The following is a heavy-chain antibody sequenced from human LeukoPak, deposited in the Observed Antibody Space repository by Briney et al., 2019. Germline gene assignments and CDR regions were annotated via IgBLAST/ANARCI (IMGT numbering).Heavy chain of an antibody. D-gene: IGHD6-13*01. CDR2: IYYSGST. J-gene: IGHJ4*02. CDR1: GGSISSSSYY. CDR3: ARDRPGASSLDY. V-gene: IGHV4-39*07. Sequence: PSETLSLTCTVSGGSISSSSYYWGWIRQPPGKGLEWIGSIYYSGSTYYNPSLKSRVTISVDTSKNQFSLKLSSVTAADTAVYYCARDRPGASSLDYWGQGTLVTVSS.